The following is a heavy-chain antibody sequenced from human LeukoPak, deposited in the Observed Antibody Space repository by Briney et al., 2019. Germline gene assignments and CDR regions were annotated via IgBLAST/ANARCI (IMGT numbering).Heavy chain of an antibody. CDR3: AKGHSVVVIAHDAFDI. J-gene: IGHJ3*02. CDR1: GFTFDDYA. CDR2: ISWDGGST. V-gene: IGHV3-43D*03. Sequence: GGSLRLSCAASGFTFDDYAMHWVRQAPGKGLEWVSLISWDGGSTYYADSVKGRFTISRDNSKNSLYLQMNSLRAEDTALYYCAKGHSVVVIAHDAFDIWGQGTMVTVSS. D-gene: IGHD3-22*01.